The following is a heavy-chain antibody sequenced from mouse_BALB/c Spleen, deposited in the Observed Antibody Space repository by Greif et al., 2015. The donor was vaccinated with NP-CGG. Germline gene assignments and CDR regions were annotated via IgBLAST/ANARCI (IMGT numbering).Heavy chain of an antibody. J-gene: IGHJ4*01. CDR1: GFNIKDTY. D-gene: IGHD1-1*01. CDR2: IDPANGNT. V-gene: IGHV14-3*02. CDR3: ARDDYYGSSRYAMDY. Sequence: EVQLQQSGAELVKPGASVKLSCTASGFNIKDTYMHWVKQRPEQGLEWIGRIDPANGNTKYDPKFQGKATITADTSSNTAYLQLSSLTSEDTAVYYCARDDYYGSSRYAMDYWGQGTSVTVSS.